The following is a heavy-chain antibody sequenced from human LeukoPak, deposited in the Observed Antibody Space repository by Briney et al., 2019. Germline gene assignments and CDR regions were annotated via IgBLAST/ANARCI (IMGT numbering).Heavy chain of an antibody. D-gene: IGHD2-21*02. V-gene: IGHV1-3*01. CDR1: GYIFTNYP. CDR3: TRDRTAIFDY. CDR2: IIAGNGNT. J-gene: IGHJ4*02. Sequence: ASVKVSCKASGYIFTNYPIHWVRQAPGQRPEWMGWIIAGNGNTKYSQNFQGRLTITRDTSASTVYVDLSSLRSEDTAVYYCTRDRTAIFDYWGQGTLVTVSS.